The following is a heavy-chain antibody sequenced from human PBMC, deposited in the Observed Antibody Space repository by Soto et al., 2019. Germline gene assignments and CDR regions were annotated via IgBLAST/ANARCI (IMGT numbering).Heavy chain of an antibody. CDR1: GFTFNSYN. Sequence: QVQLVESGGGVVQPGRSVRLSCAASGFTFNSYNMEWVRQAPGKGLEWVTVISFDGSNKYYADSVKGRFTISRDNSKNTLYLQMNSLRAEDTAVYYCARELGTFYYHYGMDVWGQGTTVTVSS. CDR2: ISFDGSNK. D-gene: IGHD7-27*01. V-gene: IGHV3-30-3*01. CDR3: ARELGTFYYHYGMDV. J-gene: IGHJ6*02.